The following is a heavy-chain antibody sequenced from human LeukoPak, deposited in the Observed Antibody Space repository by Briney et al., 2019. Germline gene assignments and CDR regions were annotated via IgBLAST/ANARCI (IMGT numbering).Heavy chain of an antibody. Sequence: SETLSLTCAVYGGSFSGYYWSWIRQPPGKGLEWIGEINHSGSTNYNPSLKSRVTISVDTSKNQFSLKLSSVTAADTAVYYCARTMSWGSSTYYYYMDVWGKGTTVTVSS. CDR2: INHSGST. CDR1: GGSFSGYY. D-gene: IGHD3-16*01. J-gene: IGHJ6*03. V-gene: IGHV4-34*01. CDR3: ARTMSWGSSTYYYYMDV.